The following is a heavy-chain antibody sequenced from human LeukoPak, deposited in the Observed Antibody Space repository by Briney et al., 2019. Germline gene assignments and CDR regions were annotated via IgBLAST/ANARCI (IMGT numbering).Heavy chain of an antibody. CDR1: GGSISSSSYY. V-gene: IGHV4-39*07. CDR3: ARPGGSNYYYYYMDV. Sequence: SETLSLTCTVSGGSISSSSYYWGWIRQPPGKGLEWIGSIYYSGSTYYNPPLKSRVTISVDTSKNQFSLKLSSVTAADTAVYYCARPGGSNYYYYYMDVWGKGTTVTISS. CDR2: IYYSGST. J-gene: IGHJ6*03. D-gene: IGHD2-15*01.